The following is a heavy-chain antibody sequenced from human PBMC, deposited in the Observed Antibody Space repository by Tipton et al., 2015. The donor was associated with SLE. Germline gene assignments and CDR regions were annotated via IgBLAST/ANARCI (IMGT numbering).Heavy chain of an antibody. CDR1: GFTFSSYW. V-gene: IGHV3-7*01. J-gene: IGHJ4*01. Sequence: SLRLSCAASGFTFSSYWMSWVRQAPGKGLEWVAKLNQDGSEKYYVDSVKGRFTISRDNAKNSLYLQMNSLRAEDTAVYYCASPTVDTGIYYWGRGTLFSVSS. CDR2: LNQDGSEK. CDR3: ASPTVDTGIYY. D-gene: IGHD5-18*01.